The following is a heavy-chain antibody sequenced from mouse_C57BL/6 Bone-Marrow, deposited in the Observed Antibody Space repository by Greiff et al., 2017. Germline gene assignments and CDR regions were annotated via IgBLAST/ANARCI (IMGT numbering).Heavy chain of an antibody. CDR3: TAYYYGSRWFDY. V-gene: IGHV14-4*01. CDR1: GFNIKDDY. CDR2: LDPENGDT. J-gene: IGHJ2*01. Sequence: VQLKQSGAELVRPGASVKLSCTASGFNIKDDYMPWVKQRPEQGLEWIGWLDPENGDTEYASKFQGKATITADTSSNTAYLQLSSLTSEDTAVYYCTAYYYGSRWFDYWGQGTTLTVSS. D-gene: IGHD1-1*01.